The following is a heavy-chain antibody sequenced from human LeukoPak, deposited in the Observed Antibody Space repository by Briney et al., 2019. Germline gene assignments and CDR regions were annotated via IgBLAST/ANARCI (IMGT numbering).Heavy chain of an antibody. J-gene: IGHJ4*02. CDR1: GGSFSGYY. CDR3: ARVDSSGWYSYYFDY. Sequence: SETLSLTCAVYGGSFSGYYWSWIRQTPGKGLEWIGEINHSGSTNYNPSLKSRVTISVDTSKNQFSLKLSSVTAADTAVYYCARVDSSGWYSYYFDYWGQGTLVTVSS. D-gene: IGHD6-19*01. V-gene: IGHV4-34*01. CDR2: INHSGST.